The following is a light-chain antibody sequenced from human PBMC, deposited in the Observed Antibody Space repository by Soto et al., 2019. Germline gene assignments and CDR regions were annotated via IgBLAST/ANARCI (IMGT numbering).Light chain of an antibody. CDR2: DVT. J-gene: IGLJ2*01. V-gene: IGLV2-14*01. CDR3: SSYTNTGTLV. CDR1: SSDVGAYND. Sequence: QSALTQPASVSGSPGQSITISCTGTSSDVGAYNDVSWYLQHPGKAPKLLIYDVTDRPSGVSNRFSGSKSGNTASLTISGLQAEDEADYYCSSYTNTGTLVFGGGTKLTVL.